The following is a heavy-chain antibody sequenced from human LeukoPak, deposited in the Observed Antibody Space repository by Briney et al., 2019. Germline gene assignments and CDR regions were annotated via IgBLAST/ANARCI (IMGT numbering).Heavy chain of an antibody. Sequence: KCGESLKISCKGSGYSFTSYWIGWVRQMPGKGLXXXXIIYPGDSDTRYSPSFQGQVTISADKSISTAYLQWSSLKASDTAMYYCARRRYDSSGYTFDYWGQGTLVTVSS. CDR2: IYPGDSDT. D-gene: IGHD3-22*01. V-gene: IGHV5-51*01. J-gene: IGHJ4*02. CDR3: ARRRYDSSGYTFDY. CDR1: GYSFTSYW.